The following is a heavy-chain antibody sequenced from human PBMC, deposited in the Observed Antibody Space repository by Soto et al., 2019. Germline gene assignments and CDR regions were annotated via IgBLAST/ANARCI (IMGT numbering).Heavy chain of an antibody. CDR3: AHKRYSSSWEH. J-gene: IGHJ1*01. CDR2: IYSGGST. Sequence: EVQLVESGGGLIQSGGSLRLSCAASGFTVSSNYMSWVRQAPGKGLEWVSVIYSGGSTYYADSVKGRFTISRDNSKNTLYLQMNSLRAEDTAVYYCAHKRYSSSWEHWGQGTLVTVSS. CDR1: GFTVSSNY. D-gene: IGHD6-6*01. V-gene: IGHV3-53*01.